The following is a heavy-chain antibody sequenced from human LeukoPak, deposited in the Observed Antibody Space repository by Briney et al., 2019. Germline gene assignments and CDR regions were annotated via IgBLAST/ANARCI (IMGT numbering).Heavy chain of an antibody. J-gene: IGHJ5*02. D-gene: IGHD2-8*01. CDR3: TRHTMYAGHNWFTP. Sequence: SETLSLTCIVSGGSISSSNYYCCWIRQPPGTGLEWIGSIYYSGNTYYNPSLKSRVTIAVDTSKNQFSLDLSSVPAADTAVYYCTRHTMYAGHNWFTPGSQATLVTVS. CDR1: GGSISSSNYY. CDR2: IYYSGNT. V-gene: IGHV4-39*01.